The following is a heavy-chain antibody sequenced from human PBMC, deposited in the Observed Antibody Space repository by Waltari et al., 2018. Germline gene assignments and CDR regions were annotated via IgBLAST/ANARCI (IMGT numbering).Heavy chain of an antibody. CDR3: ARSAYSYGYDYYAMDV. CDR2: INGGNGNT. V-gene: IGHV1-3*01. Sequence: QVQLVQSGAEVKKPGASVRVSCKASGYTFTYYAIHWVRQAPGQGLGWMGWINGGNGNTKYSQKFQGRVTITRDTSATTAHMELSSLRSEDTAVYYCARSAYSYGYDYYAMDVWGQGTTVTVSS. CDR1: GYTFTYYA. J-gene: IGHJ6*02. D-gene: IGHD5-18*01.